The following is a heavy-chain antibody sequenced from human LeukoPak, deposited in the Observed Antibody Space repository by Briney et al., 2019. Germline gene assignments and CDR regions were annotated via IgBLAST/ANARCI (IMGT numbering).Heavy chain of an antibody. V-gene: IGHV4-34*01. D-gene: IGHD5-18*01. CDR2: INHSGST. CDR1: GGSFSGYY. CDR3: ARGRFRYSYGYRDVDFDY. Sequence: KPSETLSLTSAANGGSFSGYYWSWIRQPPGKGLDWIGEINHSGSTNYNPSLKSRVTISVDTFKNQFSLKMSSVTAADTAVYYCARGRFRYSYGYRDVDFDYWGQGTLVTVSS. J-gene: IGHJ4*02.